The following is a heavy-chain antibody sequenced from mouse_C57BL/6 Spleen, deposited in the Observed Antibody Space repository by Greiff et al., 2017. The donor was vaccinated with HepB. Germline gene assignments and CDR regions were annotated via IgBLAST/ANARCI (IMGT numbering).Heavy chain of an antibody. V-gene: IGHV1-76*01. CDR3: ARGEIGPVDY. CDR2: IYPGSGNT. CDR1: GYTFTDYY. Sequence: VKVVESGAELVRPGASVKLSCKASGYTFTDYYINWVKQRPGQGLEWIARIYPGSGNTYYNEKFKGKATLTAEKSSSTAYMQLSSLTSEDSAVYFCARGEIGPVDYWGQGTSVTVSS. J-gene: IGHJ4*01.